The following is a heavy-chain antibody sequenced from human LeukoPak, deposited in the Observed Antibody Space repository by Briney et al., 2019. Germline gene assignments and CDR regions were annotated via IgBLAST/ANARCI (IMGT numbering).Heavy chain of an antibody. CDR3: ARKRGWEIDH. J-gene: IGHJ4*02. Sequence: GGSLRLSCTAYGFTFSSYSMNWVRQAPGKGLEWVSYISSSSTIYYADSVKGRFTISRDNAKNSLYLQMNSLRAEDTAVYYCARKRGWEIDHWGQGTLVTVSS. D-gene: IGHD6-19*01. CDR1: GFTFSSYS. CDR2: ISSSSTI. V-gene: IGHV3-48*04.